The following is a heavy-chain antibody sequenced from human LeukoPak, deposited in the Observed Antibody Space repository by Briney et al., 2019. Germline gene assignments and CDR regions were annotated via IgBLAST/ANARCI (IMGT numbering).Heavy chain of an antibody. CDR3: ARKIAAAGSFNY. CDR2: IYYSGST. CDR1: GGSISSGDYY. Sequence: SETLSLTCTVSGGSISSGDYYWSWIRQPPGKGLEWIGYIYYSGSTYYNPSLKSRVTISVDTSKNQFSLKLSSVTAADTAVYYCARKIAAAGSFNYWGQGTLVTVSS. V-gene: IGHV4-30-4*08. J-gene: IGHJ4*02. D-gene: IGHD6-13*01.